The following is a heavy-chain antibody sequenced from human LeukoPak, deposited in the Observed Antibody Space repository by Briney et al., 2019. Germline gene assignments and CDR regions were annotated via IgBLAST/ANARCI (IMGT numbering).Heavy chain of an antibody. D-gene: IGHD3-10*01. CDR3: ARVTGPRGGRPEY. V-gene: IGHV3-23*01. CDR1: GFTFSSYG. J-gene: IGHJ4*02. Sequence: GGSLRLSCAASGFTFSSYGMSWVRQAPGKGLEWVSGISGRGGATYSADSVKGRFTVSRDNSKNTLYLQMGGLRAEDMAVYYCARVTGPRGGRPEYWGQGTLVTVSS. CDR2: ISGRGGAT.